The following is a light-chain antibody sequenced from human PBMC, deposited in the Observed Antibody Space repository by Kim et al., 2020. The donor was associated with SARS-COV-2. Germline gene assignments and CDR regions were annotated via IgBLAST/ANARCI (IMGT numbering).Light chain of an antibody. Sequence: EVVLTQSPATLSLSPGERATLSCRASQSISQFLAWYQQRPGQAPRPLIYDLYNRAPGIPARFSGSGSGTDFTLTISSLEPEDFAVYYCQQRSAWPLTFGGGTKLEI. V-gene: IGKV3-11*01. J-gene: IGKJ4*01. CDR2: DLY. CDR3: QQRSAWPLT. CDR1: QSISQF.